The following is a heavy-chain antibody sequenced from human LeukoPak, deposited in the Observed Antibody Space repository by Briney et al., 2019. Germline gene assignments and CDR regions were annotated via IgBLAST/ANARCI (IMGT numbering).Heavy chain of an antibody. CDR2: IGASNTNT. J-gene: IGHJ4*02. CDR3: GRGTYSDY. D-gene: IGHD1-1*01. Sequence: ASVKVSCKASGGTFSSYAISWVRQAPGQGLEWMGWIGASNTNTDYPQNLQGRVTVTSDTSTSTAYMELRSLRSDDTAVYYCGRGTYSDYWGQGTLVTVSS. V-gene: IGHV1-18*01. CDR1: GGTFSSYA.